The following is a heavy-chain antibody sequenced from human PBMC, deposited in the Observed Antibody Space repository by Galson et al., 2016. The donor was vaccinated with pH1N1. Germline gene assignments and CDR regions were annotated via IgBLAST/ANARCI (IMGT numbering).Heavy chain of an antibody. CDR1: GSNSDYN. J-gene: IGHJ3*02. Sequence: SLRLSCAASGSNSDYNMNWVRLAPGKGLEWVSSISGSGGRKRYADSVQGRFIISRDNSKNTLYLQMNSLRAGDTALYFCAKGGYGDYGLDVFAIWGQGTMVIVSS. V-gene: IGHV3-23*01. D-gene: IGHD4-17*01. CDR3: AKGGYGDYGLDVFAI. CDR2: ISGSGGRK.